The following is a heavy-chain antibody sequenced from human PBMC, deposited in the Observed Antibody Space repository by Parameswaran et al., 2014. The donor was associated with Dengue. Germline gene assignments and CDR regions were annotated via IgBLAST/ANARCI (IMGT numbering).Heavy chain of an antibody. CDR2: ISTAGSTI. D-gene: IGHD6-13*01. CDR3: ARSKGQLGYNYYNYGMDV. J-gene: IGHJ6*02. V-gene: IGHV3-11*01. Sequence: VRQMPGKGLEWVSYISTAGSTISYADSVKGRFTISRDNAKNSLYLQMSGLRAEDTAVYYCARSKGQLGYNYYNYGMDVWGQGTTVTVSS.